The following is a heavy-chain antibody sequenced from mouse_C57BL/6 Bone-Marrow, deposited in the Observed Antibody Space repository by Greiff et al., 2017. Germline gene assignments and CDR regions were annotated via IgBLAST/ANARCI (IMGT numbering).Heavy chain of an antibody. CDR1: GYTFTGYW. J-gene: IGHJ3*01. Sequence: VQGVESGAELMKPGASVTLSCKATGYTFTGYWIEWVKQRPGHGLEWIGEMLPGSGSTNYNEQFKGKATFTADTSSNTAYMQRSSLTTEDSAIYYCARRVAYWGQGTLVTVSA. CDR2: MLPGSGST. CDR3: ARRVAY. V-gene: IGHV1-9*01.